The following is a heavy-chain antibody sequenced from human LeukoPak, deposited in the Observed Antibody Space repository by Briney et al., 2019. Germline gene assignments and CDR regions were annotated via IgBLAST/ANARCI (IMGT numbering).Heavy chain of an antibody. CDR3: ASDYSNYD. CDR1: GFTFSSYA. V-gene: IGHV3-30-3*01. Sequence: GGFLRLSCAASGFTFSSYAMHWVRQAPGKGLEWVAVISYDGSNKYYADSVKGRFTISRDNSKNTLYLQMNSLRAEDTAVYYCASDYSNYDWGQGTLVTVSS. CDR2: ISYDGSNK. J-gene: IGHJ4*02. D-gene: IGHD4-11*01.